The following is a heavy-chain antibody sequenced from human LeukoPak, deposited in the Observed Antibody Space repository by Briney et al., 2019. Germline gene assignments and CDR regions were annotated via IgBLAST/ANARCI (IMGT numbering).Heavy chain of an antibody. V-gene: IGHV3-30-3*01. CDR2: ISYDGSNK. CDR1: GFTFSSYA. J-gene: IGHJ5*02. Sequence: PGGSLRLSCAASGFTFSSYAMHWVRQAPGKGLEWVAVISYDGSNKYYADSVKGRFTISRDNSKNTLYLQMNSLRAEDTAVYYCARECYDSSGTQPGWFDPWGQGTLVTASS. CDR3: ARECYDSSGTQPGWFDP. D-gene: IGHD3-22*01.